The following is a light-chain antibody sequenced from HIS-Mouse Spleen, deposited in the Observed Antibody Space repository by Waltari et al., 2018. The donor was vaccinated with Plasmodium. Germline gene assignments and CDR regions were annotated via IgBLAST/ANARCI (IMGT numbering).Light chain of an antibody. J-gene: IGKJ1*01. CDR1: QVIRNY. CDR3: QKYNSAPWT. Sequence: DIQMTQSQSSLSASVGARVTITCRASQVIRNYLAWYQQKPGKVPKLLIYAASTLQSGVPSRFSGSGSGTDFTLTISSLQPEDVATYYCQKYNSAPWTFGQGTKVEIK. V-gene: IGKV1-27*01. CDR2: AAS.